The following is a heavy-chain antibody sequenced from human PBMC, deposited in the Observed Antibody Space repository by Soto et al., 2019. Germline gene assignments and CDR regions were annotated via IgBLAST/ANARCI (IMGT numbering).Heavy chain of an antibody. J-gene: IGHJ4*02. CDR3: ARRYGSAINY. CDR2: IYYSGST. Sequence: SETLSLTCTVSGGSISSGDYYWSWIRQPPGKGLEWIGYIYYSGSTNYNPSLKSRVTISVDTSKNQFSLKLSSVTAADTAVYYWARRYGSAINYGGQGTLVTVSS. V-gene: IGHV4-61*08. CDR1: GGSISSGDYY. D-gene: IGHD1-26*01.